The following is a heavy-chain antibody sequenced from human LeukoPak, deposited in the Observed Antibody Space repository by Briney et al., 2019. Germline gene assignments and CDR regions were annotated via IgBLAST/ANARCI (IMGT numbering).Heavy chain of an antibody. J-gene: IGHJ6*03. Sequence: GGSLRLSCAASGFTFSSCSMNWVRQAPGKGLEWVSSISSSSSYIYYADSVKGRFTISRDNAKNSLYLQMNSLRAEDTAVYYCARLDMTTVTTSDYYYYYMDVWGKGTTVTVSS. CDR2: ISSSSSYI. V-gene: IGHV3-21*01. CDR1: GFTFSSCS. D-gene: IGHD4-17*01. CDR3: ARLDMTTVTTSDYYYYYMDV.